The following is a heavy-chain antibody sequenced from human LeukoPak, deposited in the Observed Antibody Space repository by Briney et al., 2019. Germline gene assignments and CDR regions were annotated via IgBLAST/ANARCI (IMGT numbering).Heavy chain of an antibody. CDR2: IYYSGST. Sequence: SESLSLTCTVSGGSISSGAYYWSWIRQHPGKGLEWIGYIYYSGSTYYNPCLKSRVTLTVHTSKNQFSLKLSSLTAAHTAVYYGARDCDSRWSGCPRLGMDGWGQGTKVTDSS. D-gene: IGHD3-3*01. CDR3: ARDCDSRWSGCPRLGMDG. J-gene: IGHJ6*02. CDR1: GGSISSGAYY. V-gene: IGHV4-31*03.